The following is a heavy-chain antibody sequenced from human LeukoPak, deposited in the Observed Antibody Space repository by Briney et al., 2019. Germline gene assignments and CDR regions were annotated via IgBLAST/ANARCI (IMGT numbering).Heavy chain of an antibody. CDR1: GGSFSGYY. Sequence: PSETLSLTCTVYGGSFSGYYWTWVRQPPGNGLEWIGEINHSGSTNYNPSLKSRVTISEDTSKNQFSLKMTSVTAADTAVYYCARLVVSFYVTNNFWVYFDYWGQGTLVTISS. V-gene: IGHV4-34*01. CDR2: INHSGST. J-gene: IGHJ4*02. D-gene: IGHD3-3*01. CDR3: ARLVVSFYVTNNFWVYFDY.